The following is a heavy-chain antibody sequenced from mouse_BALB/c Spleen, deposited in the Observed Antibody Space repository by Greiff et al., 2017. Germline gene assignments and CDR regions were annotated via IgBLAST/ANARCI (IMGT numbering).Heavy chain of an antibody. CDR3: ARGDYFDY. CDR2: IDPANGNT. V-gene: IGHV14-3*02. Sequence: VQLQHSGAELVKPGASVKLSCTASGFNIKDNYMHWVKQRPEQGLEWIGRIDPANGNTKYDPKFQGKATITADTSSNTAYLQLSSLTSEDTAGYYCARGDYFDYWGQGTTLTVSS. CDR1: GFNIKDNY. J-gene: IGHJ2*01.